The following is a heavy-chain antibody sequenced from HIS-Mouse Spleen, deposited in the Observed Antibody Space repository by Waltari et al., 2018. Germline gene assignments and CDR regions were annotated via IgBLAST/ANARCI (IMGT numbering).Heavy chain of an antibody. J-gene: IGHJ4*02. CDR3: ARIAEGYTSGWYAFDY. CDR1: GFSLSTSGMC. CDR2: IDWDDDK. D-gene: IGHD6-19*01. V-gene: IGHV2-70*15. Sequence: QVTLRESGPALVKPTQPLTLTCTFSGFSLSTSGMCGSWIRQPPGKALEWLARIDWDDDKYYSTSLKTRLTISKDTSKNQVVLTMTNMDPVDTATYYCARIAEGYTSGWYAFDYWGQGTLVTVSS.